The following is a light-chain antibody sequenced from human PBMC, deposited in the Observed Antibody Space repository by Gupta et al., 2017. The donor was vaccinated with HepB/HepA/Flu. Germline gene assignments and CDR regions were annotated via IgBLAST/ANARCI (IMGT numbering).Light chain of an antibody. J-gene: IGKJ1*01. CDR1: QSVRGN. Sequence: EIVMTQSPDTLSVSPGERATLSCRASQSVRGNLAWYQQSPGRAPRLLIYGASSRATGIPARFSGYGFGTEFTLTISSLRSEDFAIYYCQQYNERWTFGQGTKVAIK. CDR3: QQYNERWT. CDR2: GAS. V-gene: IGKV3D-15*01.